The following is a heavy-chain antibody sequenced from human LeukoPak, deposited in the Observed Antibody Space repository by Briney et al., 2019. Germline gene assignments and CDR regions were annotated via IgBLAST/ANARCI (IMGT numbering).Heavy chain of an antibody. V-gene: IGHV4-38-2*02. Sequence: SETLSLTCTVSGYSISSGYYWGWIRQPPGKGLEWIGSIYHSGSTYYNPSLKSRVTISVDTSKNQFSLKLSSVTAADTAVYYCARDLVAARPGDNWFDPWGQGTLATVSS. CDR2: IYHSGST. J-gene: IGHJ5*02. D-gene: IGHD6-6*01. CDR1: GYSISSGYY. CDR3: ARDLVAARPGDNWFDP.